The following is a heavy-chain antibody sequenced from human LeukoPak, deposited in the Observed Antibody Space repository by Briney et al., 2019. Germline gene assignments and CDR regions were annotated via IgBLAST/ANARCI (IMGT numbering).Heavy chain of an antibody. Sequence: GASVKVSCKASGYTFTSYYMHWVRQAPGQGLEWMGIINPSGGSTSYAQKFQGRVTMTRDTSTSTVYMELSSLRSEDTAVYYCARAQDIVVVPAANRFDPWGQGTLVTVSS. J-gene: IGHJ5*02. D-gene: IGHD2-2*01. CDR2: INPSGGST. CDR3: ARAQDIVVVPAANRFDP. V-gene: IGHV1-46*01. CDR1: GYTFTSYY.